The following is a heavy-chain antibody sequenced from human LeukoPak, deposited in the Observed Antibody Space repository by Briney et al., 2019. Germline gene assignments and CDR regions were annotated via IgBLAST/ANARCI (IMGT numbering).Heavy chain of an antibody. Sequence: GGSLRLSCAASGFTSSSYEVNWVRQAPGKGLEWVSYISISGSTIYYADSVKGRFTISRDNAKNSLYLQMNSLRAEDTAVYYCAREAYSSTWGYFDYWGQGTLVTVSS. CDR2: ISISGSTI. CDR3: AREAYSSTWGYFDY. D-gene: IGHD6-13*01. V-gene: IGHV3-48*03. CDR1: GFTSSSYE. J-gene: IGHJ4*02.